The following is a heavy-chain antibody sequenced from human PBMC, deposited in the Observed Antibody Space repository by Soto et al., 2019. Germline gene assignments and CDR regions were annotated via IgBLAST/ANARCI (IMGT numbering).Heavy chain of an antibody. J-gene: IGHJ4*02. Sequence: QMQLQESGPGLVNPSQTLSLTSAVPGDSISKSGYYWSWIRQNQGKALEWIGYIYYNGSTFYNPSLKSRVSISLDNSKNQLSLKLTSVTVSDTAVYYCAISRGVTNTRRPYYFHSWGQRTLVAVSS. D-gene: IGHD4-17*01. CDR2: IYYNGST. CDR1: GDSISKSGYY. V-gene: IGHV4-31*11. CDR3: AISRGVTNTRRPYYFHS.